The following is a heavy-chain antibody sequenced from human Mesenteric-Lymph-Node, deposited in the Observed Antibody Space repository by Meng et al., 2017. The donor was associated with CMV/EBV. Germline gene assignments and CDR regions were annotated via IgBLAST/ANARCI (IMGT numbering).Heavy chain of an antibody. Sequence: GESLKISCAASGFTFSSYSMNWVRQAPGKGLEWVSSISSSSSYIYYADSVKGRFTISRDNAKNSLYLQMNSLRAEDTAVYYCARLTGYQLLYYFDYWGQGTLVIVSS. D-gene: IGHD2-2*01. CDR2: ISSSSSYI. V-gene: IGHV3-21*01. CDR3: ARLTGYQLLYYFDY. CDR1: GFTFSSYS. J-gene: IGHJ4*02.